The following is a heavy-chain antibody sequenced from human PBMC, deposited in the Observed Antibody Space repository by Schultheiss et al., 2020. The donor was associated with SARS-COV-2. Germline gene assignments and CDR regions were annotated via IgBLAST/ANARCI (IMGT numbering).Heavy chain of an antibody. Sequence: ASVKVSCKSSGYTLTNYGLSWVRQAPGQGLEWMGWISGHNGNTKYAQKFQGRVTMTTETSTTTAYMEVRSLRSDDTAVYYCARDEVGMDVWGQGTTVTVSS. CDR2: ISGHNGNT. V-gene: IGHV1-18*01. J-gene: IGHJ6*02. CDR3: ARDEVGMDV. CDR1: GYTLTNYG.